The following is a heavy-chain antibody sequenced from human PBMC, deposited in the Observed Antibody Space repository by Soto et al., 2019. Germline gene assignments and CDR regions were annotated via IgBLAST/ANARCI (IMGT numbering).Heavy chain of an antibody. CDR3: ARQSGNGLFDS. V-gene: IGHV1-18*01. J-gene: IGHJ4*01. Sequence: QVQLVQSGAELKKPGASMKISCKTSGYTFSTYGLSWVRQAPGQGLQWVGWISGYTGNTNYAQKFQDRVIMTTDTSTSTAYLELRSLRSDDTALYYCARQSGNGLFDSWGHGTLVTVSS. CDR2: ISGYTGNT. CDR1: GYTFSTYG. D-gene: IGHD2-8*01.